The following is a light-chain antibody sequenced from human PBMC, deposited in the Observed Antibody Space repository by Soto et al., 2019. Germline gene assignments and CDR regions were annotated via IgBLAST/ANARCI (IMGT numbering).Light chain of an antibody. V-gene: IGKV1-39*01. CDR2: AAS. CDR3: QQSYSTPPT. CDR1: QSISSY. Sequence: DIQMTQSPSSLSASVGDRVTITCRASQSISSYLNWFQQKPGKAPKLLIYAASSLQSGVQSRFNGSGSGTDFTLTISSLQPEDFATYYCQQSYSTPPTFGQGTKVEIK. J-gene: IGKJ1*01.